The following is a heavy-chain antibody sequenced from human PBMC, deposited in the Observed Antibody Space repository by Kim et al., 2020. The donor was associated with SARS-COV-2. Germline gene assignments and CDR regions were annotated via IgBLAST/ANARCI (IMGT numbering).Heavy chain of an antibody. D-gene: IGHD2-8*02. Sequence: ASVKVSCKASGDNFITYYMHWVRQAPGQGLEWMGIINPSGDRTNYTQKFQGRITLARDTPTSTVNMELINLSPDDTAVYYFAPSSLSAGGASAFDSWGQ. CDR3: APSSLSAGGASAFDS. CDR1: GDNFITYY. CDR2: INPSGDRT. V-gene: IGHV1-46*01. J-gene: IGHJ3*02.